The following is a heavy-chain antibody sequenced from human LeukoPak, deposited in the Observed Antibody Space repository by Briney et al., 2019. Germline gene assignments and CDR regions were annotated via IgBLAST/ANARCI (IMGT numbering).Heavy chain of an antibody. CDR2: IYTSGST. D-gene: IGHD2-2*01. CDR1: GGSISSYY. CDR3: ARSSSTRLGDYYYYMDV. J-gene: IGHJ6*03. V-gene: IGHV4-4*07. Sequence: SETLSLTCTVSGGSISSYYWSWTRQPAGKGLEWIGRIYTSGSTNYNPSLKSRVTISVDKSKNQFSLKLSSVTAADTAVYYCARSSSTRLGDYYYYMDVWGKGTTVTVSS.